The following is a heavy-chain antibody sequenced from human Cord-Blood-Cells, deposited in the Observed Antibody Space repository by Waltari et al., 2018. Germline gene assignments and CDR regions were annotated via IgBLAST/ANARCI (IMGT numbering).Heavy chain of an antibody. V-gene: IGHV4-34*01. D-gene: IGHD2-15*01. CDR3: AREVVVAATPGGAFDI. CDR2: INHSGST. Sequence: QVQLQQWGAGLLKPSETLSLTCAVYGGSFSGYYWRWIRQPPGKGLEWIGEINHSGSTNYNPSLKSRVTISVDTSKNQFSLKLSSVTAADTAVYYCAREVVVAATPGGAFDIWGQGTMVTVSS. CDR1: GGSFSGYY. J-gene: IGHJ3*02.